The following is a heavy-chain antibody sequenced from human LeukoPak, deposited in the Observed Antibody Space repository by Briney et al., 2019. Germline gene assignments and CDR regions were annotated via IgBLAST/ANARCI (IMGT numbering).Heavy chain of an antibody. CDR1: GGSFSGYY. V-gene: IGHV4-34*01. CDR3: ARAPYYYDSSGYYSPDAFDI. Sequence: SETLSLTCAVYGGSFSGYYWSWIRQPPGKGLEWIGEINHSGSTNYNPSLESRVTISVDTSKNQFSLKLSSVTAADTAVYYCARAPYYYDSSGYYSPDAFDIWGQGTMVTVSS. CDR2: INHSGST. J-gene: IGHJ3*02. D-gene: IGHD3-22*01.